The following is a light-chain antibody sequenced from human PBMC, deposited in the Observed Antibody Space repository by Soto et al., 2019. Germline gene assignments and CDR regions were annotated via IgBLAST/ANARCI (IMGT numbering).Light chain of an antibody. V-gene: IGKV1-39*01. CDR3: LQSSSTPWT. J-gene: IGKJ1*01. CDR1: QSISTY. CDR2: GAC. Sequence: DIQMTKSPSSLSASVGDRVTITCRASQSISTYLNWYQQKPGKAPNLLIYGACNLHSGVSSRFSGSGSGTDFTLTISSLQPEDFATYYCLQSSSTPWTFGQGTKLEIK.